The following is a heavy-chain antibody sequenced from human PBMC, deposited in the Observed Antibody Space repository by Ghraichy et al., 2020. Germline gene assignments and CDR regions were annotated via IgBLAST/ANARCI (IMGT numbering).Heavy chain of an antibody. D-gene: IGHD4-17*01. CDR1: GFTISSYS. J-gene: IGHJ2*01. V-gene: IGHV3-21*01. CDR2: ISSSSSYI. CDR3: ARDGDYPRYFDL. Sequence: GESLNISCAASGFTISSYSMNWVRQAPGKGLEWVSSISSSSSYIYYGDSVKSRFTISRDNAKNSLYLQMNSLRAEDTAVYYCARDGDYPRYFDLWGRGTLVTVSS.